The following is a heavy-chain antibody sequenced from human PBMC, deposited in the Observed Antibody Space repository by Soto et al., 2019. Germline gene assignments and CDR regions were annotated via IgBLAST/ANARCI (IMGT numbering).Heavy chain of an antibody. CDR3: ARGRDYGDYVERYYFDY. J-gene: IGHJ4*02. CDR1: GGSFSGYY. V-gene: IGHV4-34*01. Sequence: QLQQWGAGLLKPSETLSLTCAVYGGSFSGYYWSWIRQPPGKGLEWIGEINHSGSTNYNPSLKSRVTISVDTSKNQFSLKLSSVTAADTAVYYCARGRDYGDYVERYYFDYWGQGTLVTVSS. D-gene: IGHD4-17*01. CDR2: INHSGST.